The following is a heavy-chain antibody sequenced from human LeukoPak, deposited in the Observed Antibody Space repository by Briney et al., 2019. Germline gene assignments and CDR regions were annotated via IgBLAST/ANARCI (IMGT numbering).Heavy chain of an antibody. V-gene: IGHV3-23*01. Sequence: PGGSLRLSCAASGFTFSSYPVTWVRKPPGKGLDGVSSIDASGGSTYYADPVKGRFTISRDNSKNTFFLQMNTLRAADTAVYYCAKGSGSGWYGRFAPWGQGTLVTVSS. CDR3: AKGSGSGWYGRFAP. CDR1: GFTFSSYP. J-gene: IGHJ5*02. D-gene: IGHD6-19*01. CDR2: IDASGGST.